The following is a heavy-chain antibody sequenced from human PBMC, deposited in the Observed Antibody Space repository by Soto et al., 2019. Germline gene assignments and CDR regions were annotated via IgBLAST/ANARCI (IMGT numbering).Heavy chain of an antibody. CDR3: ARAPARSYDRSGYYRFDY. CDR2: IKQDGSEK. CDR1: GVTFSSYW. Sequence: PRLSCAASGVTFSSYWMSWVRQAPGKGLEWVANIKQDGSEKYYVDSVKGRFTISRDNAKNSLYLQMNSLRAEDTALYYCARAPARSYDRSGYYRFDYWGQGTLVTVSS. V-gene: IGHV3-7*01. D-gene: IGHD3-22*01. J-gene: IGHJ4*02.